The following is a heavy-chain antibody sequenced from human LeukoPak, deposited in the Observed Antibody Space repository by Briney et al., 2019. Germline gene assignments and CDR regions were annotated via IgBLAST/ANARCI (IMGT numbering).Heavy chain of an antibody. CDR2: IKRRIEGETT. D-gene: IGHD2-2*01. Sequence: GGSLRLSCAASGFSFSRHWMHWVRQAPGKGLEWVGHIKRRIEGETTDYAAPVKGRFTILRDDSKNTVYLQMNSLRAEDTAVYYCAKAPLIVVVPAATYLFDYWGQGTLVTVSS. V-gene: IGHV3-15*01. CDR3: AKAPLIVVVPAATYLFDY. J-gene: IGHJ4*02. CDR1: GFSFSRHW.